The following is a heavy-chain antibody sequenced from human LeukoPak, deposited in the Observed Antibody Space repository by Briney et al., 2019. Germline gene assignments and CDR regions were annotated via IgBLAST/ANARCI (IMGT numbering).Heavy chain of an antibody. CDR3: AKADVLRFFPTDY. J-gene: IGHJ4*02. CDR1: GFSFSDYA. Sequence: GGPLRLSCAASGFSFSDYAMSWVRQAPGKGLEWVSGISFNGASTYYADSVKGRFTISRDNSKNTLYLQMNSLRAEDTAVYYCAKADVLRFFPTDYWGQGTLVTVSS. D-gene: IGHD3-3*01. V-gene: IGHV3-23*01. CDR2: ISFNGAST.